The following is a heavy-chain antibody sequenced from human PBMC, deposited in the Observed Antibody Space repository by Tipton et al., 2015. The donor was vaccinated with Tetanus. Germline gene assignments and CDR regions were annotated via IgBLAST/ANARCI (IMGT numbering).Heavy chain of an antibody. CDR3: AKGRAAATYFFDY. V-gene: IGHV3-33*06. CDR1: GFPFNTYA. J-gene: IGHJ4*02. Sequence: RSLRLSCAASGFPFNTYAMHWVRQAPGKGLEWVAVIWYDGTTTYYADSVEGRFAISRDNSKSTLYLQVHSLRVEDTAIYFCAKGRAAATYFFDYWGQGTPVTVSS. D-gene: IGHD6-25*01. CDR2: IWYDGTTT.